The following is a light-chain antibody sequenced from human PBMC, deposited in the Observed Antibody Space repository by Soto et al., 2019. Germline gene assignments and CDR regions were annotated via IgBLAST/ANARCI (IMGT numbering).Light chain of an antibody. J-gene: IGKJ5*01. CDR3: QQASSFPPT. V-gene: IGKV1-12*01. Sequence: DIQMTQSPSSVSASVGDRVTITCRASQDISSWLAWYQQKPGKAPKIMIYDASSLQGGVPSRFSGSGSGTEFTLTISSLQPEDFATYYCQQASSFPPTFGQGTRLDIK. CDR2: DAS. CDR1: QDISSW.